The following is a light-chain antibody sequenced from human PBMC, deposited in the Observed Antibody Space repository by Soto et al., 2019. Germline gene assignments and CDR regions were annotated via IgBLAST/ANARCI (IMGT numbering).Light chain of an antibody. Sequence: DIQMTQSPFSLSASVGDRVTITCRASQSISSWLAWYQQKPGKAPKLLIYKASSLESGVPSRFSGSVSGTDFTLTISSLQPEDFATYYCQQSYSTPRTFGQGTKVDIK. CDR3: QQSYSTPRT. CDR2: KAS. J-gene: IGKJ1*01. V-gene: IGKV1-39*01. CDR1: QSISSW.